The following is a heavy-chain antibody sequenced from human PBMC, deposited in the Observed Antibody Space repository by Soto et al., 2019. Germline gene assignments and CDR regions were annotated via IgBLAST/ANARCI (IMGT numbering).Heavy chain of an antibody. CDR1: GGTFSSYT. J-gene: IGHJ6*02. D-gene: IGHD3-10*01. Sequence: SVKVSCKASGGTFSSYTISWVRQAPGQGLEWMGRIIPILGIANYAQKFQGRVTITADKSTSTAYMELSSLRSEDTAVYYCARERDKRVPIMDVWGQGTTVTVSS. CDR3: ARERDKRVPIMDV. CDR2: IIPILGIA. V-gene: IGHV1-69*04.